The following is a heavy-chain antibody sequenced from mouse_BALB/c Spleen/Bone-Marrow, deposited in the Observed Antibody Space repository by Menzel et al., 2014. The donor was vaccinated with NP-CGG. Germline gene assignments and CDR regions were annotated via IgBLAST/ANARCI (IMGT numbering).Heavy chain of an antibody. J-gene: IGHJ3*01. Sequence: EVQLVESGGGLVKPGGSLKLSCAASGFTFSSYAMSWVRQSPDKRLEWVAEISSGGSYTYYPDTVAGRFTISRDNAKNTLYLEMSSLRSEDTAMYYCASGDVYFAYWGQGTLVTGSA. CDR2: ISSGGSYT. CDR1: GFTFSSYA. V-gene: IGHV5-9-4*01. CDR3: ASGDVYFAY.